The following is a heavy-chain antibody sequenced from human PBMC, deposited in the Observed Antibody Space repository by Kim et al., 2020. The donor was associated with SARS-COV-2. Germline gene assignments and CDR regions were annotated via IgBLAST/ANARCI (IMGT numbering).Heavy chain of an antibody. CDR3: AKGTVTNDYYYYGMDV. Sequence: SGKGRFTIARDNAKNSLYLQMNSLRAEDTALYYCAKGTVTNDYYYYGMDVWGQGTTVTVSS. J-gene: IGHJ6*02. D-gene: IGHD4-17*01. V-gene: IGHV3-9*01.